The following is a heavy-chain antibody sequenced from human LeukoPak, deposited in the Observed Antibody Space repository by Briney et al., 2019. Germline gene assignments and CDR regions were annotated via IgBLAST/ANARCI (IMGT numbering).Heavy chain of an antibody. CDR1: AGSFSGYY. D-gene: IGHD3-3*01. V-gene: IGHV4-34*01. CDR3: SRILVFGVVSIFDY. Sequence: SETLSLNSAVYAGSFSGYYWRWMGQHPGKGLEGMGETNNSGSTNYNQSLKRRVSITVDTSNTQFTLKLSFVTAGDTDVYYCSRILVFGVVSIFDYWGGGRLATVPS. CDR2: TNNSGST. J-gene: IGHJ4*02.